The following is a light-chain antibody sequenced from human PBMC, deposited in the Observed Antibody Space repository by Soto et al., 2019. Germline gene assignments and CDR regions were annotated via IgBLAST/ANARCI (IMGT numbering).Light chain of an antibody. CDR2: SVS. CDR1: QGIGSW. J-gene: IGKJ1*01. CDR3: QQGSTFPT. Sequence: DVQMTQSPSFVSASVGDRVSITCRASQGIGSWLAWYQQKPGTAPKLLIYSVSSLQSGVPSRFSGSGSGTDFTLTISSLQPEDFATYYCQQGSTFPTFGQGTKVEVK. V-gene: IGKV1-12*01.